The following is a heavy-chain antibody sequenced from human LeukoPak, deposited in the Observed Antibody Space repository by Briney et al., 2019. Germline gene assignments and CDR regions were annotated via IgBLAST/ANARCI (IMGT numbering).Heavy chain of an antibody. J-gene: IGHJ4*02. CDR2: IYNSGST. D-gene: IGHD1-26*01. V-gene: IGHV4-30-4*01. CDR1: GGSVSSADNY. CDR3: ARGQVGATTLFDY. Sequence: SQTLSLTCTVSGGSVSSADNYWSWIRQPPGKGLEWIGYIYNSGSTYYNPSLKSRVTISVDTSKNQFSLRLSSVTAADTAVYYCARGQVGATTLFDYWGQGTLVTVSS.